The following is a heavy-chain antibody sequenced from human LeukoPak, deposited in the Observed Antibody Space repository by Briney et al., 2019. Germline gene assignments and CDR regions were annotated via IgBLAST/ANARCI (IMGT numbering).Heavy chain of an antibody. Sequence: MAGGSLRLSCAASGFTFSSYSMNWVRQAPGKGLEWVSSISSSSSYIYYADSVKGRFTISRDNAKNSLYLQMNSLRAEDTAVYYCARATILYGSSGYGEFDYWGQGTLVTVSS. D-gene: IGHD3-22*01. CDR2: ISSSSSYI. V-gene: IGHV3-21*01. J-gene: IGHJ4*02. CDR3: ARATILYGSSGYGEFDY. CDR1: GFTFSSYS.